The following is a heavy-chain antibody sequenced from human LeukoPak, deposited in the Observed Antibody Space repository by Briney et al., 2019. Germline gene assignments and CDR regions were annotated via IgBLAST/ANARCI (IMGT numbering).Heavy chain of an antibody. CDR2: IYYSGST. J-gene: IGHJ4*02. CDR3: ARDLVYYDSSGYYAYYFDY. D-gene: IGHD3-22*01. CDR1: GGSVSSGSYY. V-gene: IGHV4-61*01. Sequence: PSETLSLTCTVSGGSVSSGSYYWSWIRQPPGKGLEWIGYIYYSGSTNYNPSLKSRVTISVDTSKNQFSLKLSSVTAADTAVYYCARDLVYYDSSGYYAYYFDYWGQGTLVTVSS.